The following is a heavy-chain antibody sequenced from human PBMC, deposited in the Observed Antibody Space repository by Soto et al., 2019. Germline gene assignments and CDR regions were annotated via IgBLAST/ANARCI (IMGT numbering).Heavy chain of an antibody. CDR3: AGGILVQ. V-gene: IGHV1-18*01. Sequence: ASVNVSCKASGGTFSSYTISWVRQAPGQGLEWMGWISAHNGNTNYAQKLQGRVTMTTDTSTSTAYMELRSLRSDDTAVYYCAGGILVQWGQGTLVTVSS. CDR2: ISAHNGNT. D-gene: IGHD3-22*01. J-gene: IGHJ4*02. CDR1: GGTFSSYT.